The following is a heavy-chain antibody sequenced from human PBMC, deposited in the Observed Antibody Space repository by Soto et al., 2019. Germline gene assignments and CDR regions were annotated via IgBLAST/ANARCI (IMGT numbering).Heavy chain of an antibody. CDR2: ISSSSSTI. CDR3: IFSRSGELSPY. J-gene: IGHJ4*02. V-gene: IGHV3-48*01. D-gene: IGHD3-10*01. CDR1: GFTFSSYS. Sequence: GGSLRLSCAASGFTFSSYSMNWVRQAPGKGLEWVSYISSSSSTIYYADSVKGRFTISRDNAKNSLYLQMNSLRAEDTAVYYCIFSRSGELSPYWGQGTLVTVSS.